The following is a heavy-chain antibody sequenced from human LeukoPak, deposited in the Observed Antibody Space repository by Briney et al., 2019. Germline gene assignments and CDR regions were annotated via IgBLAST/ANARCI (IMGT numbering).Heavy chain of an antibody. V-gene: IGHV3-48*03. Sequence: PGGSLRLSCAASGFTFSSYEMNWVRQAPGKGLEWVSYISSSGSTIYYADSVKGRFTISRDNAKNSLYLQMNSLRAEDTAVYYCARDLQLWLGAFDIWGQGTMVTVSS. D-gene: IGHD5-18*01. CDR1: GFTFSSYE. CDR3: ARDLQLWLGAFDI. J-gene: IGHJ3*02. CDR2: ISSSGSTI.